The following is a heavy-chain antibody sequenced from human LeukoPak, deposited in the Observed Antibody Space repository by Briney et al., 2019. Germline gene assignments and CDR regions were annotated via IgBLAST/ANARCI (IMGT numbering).Heavy chain of an antibody. CDR1: GFTFTTHW. D-gene: IGHD2-21*01. CDR3: AGSCGGDCYPAGGDY. Sequence: GGSLRLSCGASGFTFTTHWIHWVRQAPGKGLVWVSRIKPDGSDTNYADSVKGRFTISRGNAKNTVYLQMNSLRAEDTAVYYCAGSCGGDCYPAGGDYWGQGTLVTVSS. CDR2: IKPDGSDT. V-gene: IGHV3-74*01. J-gene: IGHJ4*02.